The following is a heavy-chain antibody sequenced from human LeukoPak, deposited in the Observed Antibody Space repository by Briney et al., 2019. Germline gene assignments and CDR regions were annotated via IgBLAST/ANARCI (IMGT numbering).Heavy chain of an antibody. CDR3: AREVSAAAAGYYMDV. CDR2: IYYSGST. D-gene: IGHD6-13*01. CDR1: GGSISSSSYY. Sequence: SETLSLTCTVSGGSISSSSYYWGWIRQPPGKGLEWIGSIYYSGSTYYNPSLKSRVTISVDTSKNQFSLKLSSVTAADTAVYYCAREVSAAAAGYYMDVWGKGTTVTVSS. V-gene: IGHV4-39*07. J-gene: IGHJ6*03.